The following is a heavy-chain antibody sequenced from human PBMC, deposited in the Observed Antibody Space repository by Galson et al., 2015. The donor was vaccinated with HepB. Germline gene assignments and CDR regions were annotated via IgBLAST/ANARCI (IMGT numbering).Heavy chain of an antibody. D-gene: IGHD6-13*01. CDR3: ARYSSSWYGGGYYGMDV. J-gene: IGHJ6*02. CDR2: INSDGSST. V-gene: IGHV3-74*01. CDR1: GFTFSSYW. Sequence: SLRLSCAASGFTFSSYWMHWVRQAPGKGLVWVSRINSDGSSTSYADSVKGRFTISRDNAKNTLYLQMNSLRAEDTAVYYCARYSSSWYGGGYYGMDVWGQGTTVTVSS.